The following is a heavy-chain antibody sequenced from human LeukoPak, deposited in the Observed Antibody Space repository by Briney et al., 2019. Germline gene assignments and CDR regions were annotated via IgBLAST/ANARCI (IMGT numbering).Heavy chain of an antibody. J-gene: IGHJ5*02. V-gene: IGHV4-4*07. CDR3: ARGWYYYDSSGYSNWFDP. Sequence: SETLSLSCTVSGGSISSYYWSWIRQPAGKGLEWIGRIYTSGSTNYNPSLKSRVTMSVDTSKNQFSLKLSSVTAADTAVYYCARGWYYYDSSGYSNWFDPWGQGTLVTVSS. CDR1: GGSISSYY. CDR2: IYTSGST. D-gene: IGHD3-22*01.